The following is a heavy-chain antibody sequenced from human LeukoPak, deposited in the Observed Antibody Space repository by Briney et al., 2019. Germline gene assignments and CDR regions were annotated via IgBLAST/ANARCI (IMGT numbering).Heavy chain of an antibody. CDR1: GCTVSSNY. D-gene: IGHD5-12*01. J-gene: IGHJ4*02. CDR2: IYSGGST. V-gene: IGHV3-53*04. Sequence: PGGSLRLSCAASGCTVSSNYMSWVRQAPGKGLEWVSVIYSGGSTYYADSVKGRFTISRHNSKNTLYLQMNSLRAEDTAVYYCARGVASTLSQYYFDYWGQGTLVTVSS. CDR3: ARGVASTLSQYYFDY.